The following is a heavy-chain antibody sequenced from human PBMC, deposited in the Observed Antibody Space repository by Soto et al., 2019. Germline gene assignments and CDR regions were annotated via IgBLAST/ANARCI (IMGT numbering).Heavy chain of an antibody. CDR1: GFAFSSYS. V-gene: IGHV3-48*02. CDR2: ISNSSSSI. J-gene: IGHJ4*02. D-gene: IGHD3-3*01. CDR3: AIGFDFWSGYRSWAFDY. Sequence: EVQLVESGGGLVQPGGSLRLSCAASGFAFSSYSMNWVRQAPGKGLEWISYISNSSSSIYYADSVKGRFTISRDNAKNALYLQMDTLRDADTAVYYCAIGFDFWSGYRSWAFDYLGQGALVTVSS.